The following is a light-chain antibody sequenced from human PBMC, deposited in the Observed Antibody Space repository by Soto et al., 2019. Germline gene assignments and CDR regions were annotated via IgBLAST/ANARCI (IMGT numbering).Light chain of an antibody. CDR3: MQALQTRT. V-gene: IGKV2-28*01. CDR1: QSLLHSNGYNY. J-gene: IGKJ1*01. CDR2: LGS. Sequence: DIVITQSPLSLPVTPGERASISWRSSQSLLHSNGYNYLDWYLQKPGQSPQLLIYLGSNRASGVPDRFSGSGSGTDFTLKISRVEAEDVGVYYCMQALQTRTFGQGTKVDI.